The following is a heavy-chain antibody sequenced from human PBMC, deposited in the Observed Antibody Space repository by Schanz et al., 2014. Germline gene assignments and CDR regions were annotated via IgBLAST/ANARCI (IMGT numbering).Heavy chain of an antibody. CDR1: GFTFRSYG. D-gene: IGHD3-10*01. CDR3: ARGGQGFGEPHQRLFEY. J-gene: IGHJ4*02. CDR2: ISFDGGKT. V-gene: IGHV3-30*04. Sequence: QVVLMESGGGVVRPGRSVRLSCVASGFTFRSYGMHWVRQAPGKGLEWVAHISFDGGKTYYADSVKGRFTISRDNTKNTLFLQMNNLRPEDTAMYFCARGGQGFGEPHQRLFEYWGPGTLVTVSS.